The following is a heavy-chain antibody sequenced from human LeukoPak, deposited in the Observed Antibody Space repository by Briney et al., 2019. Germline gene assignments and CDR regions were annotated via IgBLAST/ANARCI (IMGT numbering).Heavy chain of an antibody. CDR3: AKHRAPVPGSHPKNPTAYFED. CDR1: GFTFSGHS. D-gene: IGHD6-19*01. CDR2: ISSGGDVT. V-gene: IGHV3-23*01. J-gene: IGHJ4*02. Sequence: GGSLRLSCAASGFTFSGHSMSWVRQAPGKGLEWVSAISSGGDVTFYADSVKGRFIVSRDQSNNMSSLQMSSLRAEDTALYYCAKHRAPVPGSHPKNPTAYFEDWGQGTLVTVSS.